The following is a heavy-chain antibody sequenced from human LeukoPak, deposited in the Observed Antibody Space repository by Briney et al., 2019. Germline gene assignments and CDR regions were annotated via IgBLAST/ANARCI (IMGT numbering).Heavy chain of an antibody. CDR3: ARHIAVAGTGYYYYGMDV. D-gene: IGHD6-19*01. CDR1: GYTFTSYG. Sequence: ASVKVSCKASGYTFTSYGISWVRQAPRQGLEWMGWISAYNGNTNYAQKLQGRVTMTTDTSTSTAYMELRSLRSDDTAVYYCARHIAVAGTGYYYYGMDVWGQGTTVTVSS. CDR2: ISAYNGNT. V-gene: IGHV1-18*01. J-gene: IGHJ6*02.